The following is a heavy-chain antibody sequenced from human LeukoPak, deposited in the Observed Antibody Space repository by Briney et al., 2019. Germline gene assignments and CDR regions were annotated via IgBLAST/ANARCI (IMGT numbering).Heavy chain of an antibody. D-gene: IGHD2-2*01. CDR3: ARQLGYCSTTSCYPWFDP. V-gene: IGHV4-59*01. Sequence: SETLSLTCTVSGAFISSYYWSWIRQPPGKGLEWIGYIYYSGNTKYNPSLNSRVTISVDTSKNQFSLKLSSVTAADTAVYYCARQLGYCSTTSCYPWFDPWGQGTLVTVSS. CDR1: GAFISSYY. CDR2: IYYSGNT. J-gene: IGHJ5*02.